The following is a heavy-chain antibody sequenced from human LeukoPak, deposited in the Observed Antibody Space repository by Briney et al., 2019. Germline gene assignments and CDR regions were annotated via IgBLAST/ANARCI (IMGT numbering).Heavy chain of an antibody. CDR2: ISGSGGST. D-gene: IGHD2-2*01. Sequence: GGSLRLSCAASGFTFSSYAMSWVRQAPGKGLEWVSAISGSGGSTYYADSVKGRFTISRDNSKNTLYLQMNSLRAEDTAVYYCAKDQDIVVVPANWFDPWGQGTLVTVSS. V-gene: IGHV3-23*01. CDR1: GFTFSSYA. J-gene: IGHJ5*02. CDR3: AKDQDIVVVPANWFDP.